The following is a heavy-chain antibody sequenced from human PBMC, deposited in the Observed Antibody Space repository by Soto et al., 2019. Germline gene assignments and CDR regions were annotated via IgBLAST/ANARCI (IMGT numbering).Heavy chain of an antibody. CDR3: ARVDPYGEYHFDY. CDR2: INPNSGGT. CDR1: GYTFTGYY. J-gene: IGHJ4*02. V-gene: IGHV1-2*04. Sequence: GSVKVSCKASGYTFTGYYMHWVRQAPGQGLEWMGWINPNSGGTNYAQKFQGWVTMTRDTSISTAYMELSRLRSDDTAVYYCARVDPYGEYHFDYWGQGTLVTVSS. D-gene: IGHD4-17*01.